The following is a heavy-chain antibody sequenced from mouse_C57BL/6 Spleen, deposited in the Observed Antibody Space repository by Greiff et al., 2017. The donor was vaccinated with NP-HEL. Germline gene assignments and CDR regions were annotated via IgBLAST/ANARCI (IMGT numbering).Heavy chain of an antibody. Sequence: QVQLQQPGAELVKPGASVKLSCKASGYTFTSYWMHWVKQRPGQGLEWIGMIHPNSGSTNYNEKFKSKATLTVDKSSSTAYMQLSSLTSEDSAVYYCARERGYGNYVVDYWGQGTTLTVSS. CDR2: IHPNSGST. J-gene: IGHJ2*01. D-gene: IGHD2-1*01. CDR3: ARERGYGNYVVDY. CDR1: GYTFTSYW. V-gene: IGHV1-64*01.